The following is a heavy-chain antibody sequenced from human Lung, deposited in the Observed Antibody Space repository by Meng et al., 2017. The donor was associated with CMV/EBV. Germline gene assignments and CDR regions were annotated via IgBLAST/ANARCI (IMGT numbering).Heavy chain of an antibody. J-gene: IGHJ4*02. Sequence: FNNYGLIWVRQAPGKGLEWVGGISAYSGNTNYAQKIQDRVTMTTHTSSNTAYMELRSLRSDDTAIYYCARVVVHYYARGDNADYSDYWGQGTLVTVSS. CDR3: ARVVVHYYARGDNADYSDY. CDR2: ISAYSGNT. CDR1: FNNYG. V-gene: IGHV1-18*04. D-gene: IGHD3-10*02.